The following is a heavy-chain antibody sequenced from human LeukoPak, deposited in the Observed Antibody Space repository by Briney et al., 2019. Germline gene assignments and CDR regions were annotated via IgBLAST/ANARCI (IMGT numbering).Heavy chain of an antibody. CDR2: ISGSSSTI. D-gene: IGHD3-16*02. Sequence: GGSLRLSCAASGFTFSSYSMNWVRQAPGKGLEWVSYISGSSSTIYYADSVKGRFTISRDNAKNSLYLQMNSLRAEDTAVYYCARDPLYDYVWGSHRYFDYWGQGTLVTVSS. J-gene: IGHJ4*02. CDR1: GFTFSSYS. V-gene: IGHV3-48*01. CDR3: ARDPLYDYVWGSHRYFDY.